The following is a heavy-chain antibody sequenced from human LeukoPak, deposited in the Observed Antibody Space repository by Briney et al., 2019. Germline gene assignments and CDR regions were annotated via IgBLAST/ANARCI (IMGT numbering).Heavy chain of an antibody. V-gene: IGHV3-33*08. CDR3: ARGTWDSSDQIFDY. CDR1: GFTFSSYA. CDR2: IWYDGSNK. J-gene: IGHJ4*02. Sequence: GGSLRLSCAASGFTFSSYAMSWVRQAPGKGLEWVAVIWYDGSNKYYADSVKGRFTISRDNSKNTLYLQMNSLRAEDTAVYYCARGTWDSSDQIFDYWGQGTLVTVSS. D-gene: IGHD6-19*01.